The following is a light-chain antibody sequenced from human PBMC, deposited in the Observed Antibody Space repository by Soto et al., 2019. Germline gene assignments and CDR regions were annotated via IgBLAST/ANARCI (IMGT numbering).Light chain of an antibody. CDR1: QSIGSSF. V-gene: IGKV3-20*01. Sequence: EIVLTQSPGTLSLSPGERATLSCRASQSIGSSFLAWYQQRPGQAPRLLIFGASYRATGIPDRFSGSGSGTDFTLTISRLEPEDFAVYYCQHYGNSPPEYTFGPGTNVDSK. CDR3: QHYGNSPPEYT. J-gene: IGKJ3*01. CDR2: GAS.